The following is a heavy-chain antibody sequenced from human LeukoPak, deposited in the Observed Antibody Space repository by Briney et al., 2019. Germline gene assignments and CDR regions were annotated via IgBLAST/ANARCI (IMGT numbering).Heavy chain of an antibody. CDR2: IYYSGTT. J-gene: IGHJ4*02. V-gene: IGHV4-59*01. Sequence: PPETLSLTCTVPGGSISSYYWSWIRQPPGKGLEWIGYIYYSGTTNYNPSLKSRVTISVDTSRNQFSLKLSSVTAADTAVYYCARDGSLGEGFDYWGQGTLVTVSS. CDR1: GGSISSYY. CDR3: ARDGSLGEGFDY. D-gene: IGHD2-21*01.